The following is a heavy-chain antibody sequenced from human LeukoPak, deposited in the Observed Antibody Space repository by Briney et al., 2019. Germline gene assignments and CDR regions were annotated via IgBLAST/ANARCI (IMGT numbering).Heavy chain of an antibody. Sequence: SETLALTCTVSSDSMSNYYWTWIRQSAGKGLEWIGRIHSSGSTNCNPSLKSGITMSIDTSTSKFSLKLGSVTAADTALYYCARVGRIGGHNWFDPWGQGTLVTVSS. V-gene: IGHV4-4*07. CDR1: SDSMSNYY. CDR3: ARVGRIGGHNWFDP. D-gene: IGHD3-16*01. J-gene: IGHJ5*02. CDR2: IHSSGST.